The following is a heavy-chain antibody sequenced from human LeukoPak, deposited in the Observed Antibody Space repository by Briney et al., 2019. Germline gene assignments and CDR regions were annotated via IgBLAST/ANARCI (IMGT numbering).Heavy chain of an antibody. CDR2: MNPNSGNT. J-gene: IGHJ4*02. CDR3: ARHSSGWSHIDY. V-gene: IGHV1-8*01. D-gene: IGHD6-19*01. Sequence: ASVKVSCKASGYTFTSYDINWVRQATGQGLEWMGWMNPNSGNTGYAQKFQGRVTMTRNTSISTAYMELSSLRSEDTAVYYCARHSSGWSHIDYWGQGTLVTVSS. CDR1: GYTFTSYD.